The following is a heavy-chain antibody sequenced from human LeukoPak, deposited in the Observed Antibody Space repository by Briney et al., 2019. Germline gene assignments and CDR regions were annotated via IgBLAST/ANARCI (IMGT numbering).Heavy chain of an antibody. V-gene: IGHV1-2*02. D-gene: IGHD6-6*01. J-gene: IGHJ4*02. CDR3: ATEAGHSSSRNSYYYFDY. CDR1: GYTFTGYY. Sequence: ASVKVSCKASGYTFTGYYMHWVRQAPGQGLEWMGWNDPNSGGTNYAQKFQGRITMTRVTSISTAYMELSRLTSDDTAVYYCATEAGHSSSRNSYYYFDYWGQGTLVTVSS. CDR2: NDPNSGGT.